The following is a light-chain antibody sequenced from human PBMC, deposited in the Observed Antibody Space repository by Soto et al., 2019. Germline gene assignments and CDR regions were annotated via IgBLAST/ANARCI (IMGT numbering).Light chain of an antibody. CDR2: GAS. Sequence: EIVLTQSPGTLSLSPGERATLSCRASQSVSKNYLAWYQQKPGQAPRLLIYGASSRATGIPDRFSGSGSGTEFTLTISRLEPEDFAVFYCQQYGSSPRTFGQGTRVEIK. J-gene: IGKJ1*01. V-gene: IGKV3-20*01. CDR1: QSVSKNY. CDR3: QQYGSSPRT.